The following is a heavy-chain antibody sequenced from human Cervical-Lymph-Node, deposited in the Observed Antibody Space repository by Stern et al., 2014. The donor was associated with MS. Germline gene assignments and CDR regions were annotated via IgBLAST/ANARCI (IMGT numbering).Heavy chain of an antibody. D-gene: IGHD3-10*01. CDR2: IIPVLGTP. CDR1: GGTFISYA. J-gene: IGHJ4*02. Sequence: VQLVQSGAEVKKPGSSVKVSCKASGGTFISYAIRWVRQAPGQGLEWMGGIIPVLGTPTYAQKFQGRVTISADESTTTVYMELSSLRSEDTALYYCTRDRRHSDTMGGYFFDNWGQGTMVTVSS. CDR3: TRDRRHSDTMGGYFFDN. V-gene: IGHV1-69*01.